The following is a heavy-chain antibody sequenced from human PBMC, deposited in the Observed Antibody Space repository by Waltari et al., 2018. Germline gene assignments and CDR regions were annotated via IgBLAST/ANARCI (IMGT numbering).Heavy chain of an antibody. CDR3: ARCSSRWYGGSWFDP. CDR2: IYHSGST. D-gene: IGHD6-13*01. J-gene: IGHJ5*02. Sequence: QVQLQESGPGLVKPSETLSLTCAVSGYSISSGYYWAWIRQPPGKGLEWIGSIYHSGSTYYNPFLKTRVTISVDTSKNQFSLKLSSVTAADTAGYYCARCSSRWYGGSWFDPWGQGTLVTVSS. V-gene: IGHV4-38-2*01. CDR1: GYSISSGYY.